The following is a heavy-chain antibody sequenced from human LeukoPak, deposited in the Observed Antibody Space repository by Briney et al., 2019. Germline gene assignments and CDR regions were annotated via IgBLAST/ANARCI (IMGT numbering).Heavy chain of an antibody. CDR1: GYTFTDYY. CDR3: ARAHSSGPGEGDY. CDR2: INPNSGGT. V-gene: IGHV1-2*02. Sequence: GASVKVSCKASGYTFTDYYMHWVRQAPGQGLEWMGWINPNSGGTNYAQKFQGRVTMTRDTSISTAYMELSRLRSDDTAVYYCARAHSSGPGEGDYWGQGTLVTVSS. D-gene: IGHD6-6*01. J-gene: IGHJ4*02.